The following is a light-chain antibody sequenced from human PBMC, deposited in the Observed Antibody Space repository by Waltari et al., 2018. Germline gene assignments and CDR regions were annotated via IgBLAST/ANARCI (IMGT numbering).Light chain of an antibody. J-gene: IGLJ2*01. CDR2: LNSDGSH. V-gene: IGLV4-69*01. CDR3: QTWGSGIVT. Sequence: QPVLTQSPSASASLGASVKLTCTLSTGHSDFAIAWHQQQPERGPRYLMKLNSDGSHTKGDEIPYRVSGSSSGAARYLTISSLQSEDEAAYYWQTWGSGIVTFGGGTQLTVL. CDR1: TGHSDFA.